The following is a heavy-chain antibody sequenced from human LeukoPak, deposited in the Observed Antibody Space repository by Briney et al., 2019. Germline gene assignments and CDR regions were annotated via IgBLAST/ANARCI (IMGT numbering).Heavy chain of an antibody. Sequence: SETLSLTCTVSGDSISSNSYYWGWLRQTPGKGLEWIGSIYHRGSTYYNPFLKSRVTISVDTSKNQFSLKMRSVTAADTAVYYCARRGWDILFDFWGQGTLVTVSP. J-gene: IGHJ4*02. CDR1: GDSISSNSYY. CDR2: IYHRGST. V-gene: IGHV4-39*01. D-gene: IGHD1-26*01. CDR3: ARRGWDILFDF.